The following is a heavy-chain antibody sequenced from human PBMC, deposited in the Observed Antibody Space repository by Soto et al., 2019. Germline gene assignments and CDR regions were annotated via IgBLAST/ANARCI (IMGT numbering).Heavy chain of an antibody. CDR1: GYTFTTYY. Sequence: QVRLVQSGAEVTKPGASVRLSCKASGYTFTTYYIHWVRQAPGQGLEWMGIINPNGGATNYAQNXQXXXTXXGDTSTNTVYMELSSLTSDDTAMYYCARALTEFDYWGPGTLVTVSS. CDR2: INPNGGAT. J-gene: IGHJ4*02. CDR3: ARALTEFDY. D-gene: IGHD7-27*01. V-gene: IGHV1-46*01.